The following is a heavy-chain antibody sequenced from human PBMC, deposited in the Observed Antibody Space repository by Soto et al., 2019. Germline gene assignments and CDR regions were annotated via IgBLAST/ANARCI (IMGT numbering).Heavy chain of an antibody. CDR1: GGSISSSSYY. CDR2: IYYSGST. J-gene: IGHJ4*02. D-gene: IGHD3-22*01. CDR3: ARLKYYYDSSGYRKAYYFDY. Sequence: PSETLSLTCTVSGGSISSSSYYWGWIRRPPGKGLEWIGSIYYSGSTYYNPSLKSRVTISVDTSKNQFSLKLSSVTAADTAVYYCARLKYYYDSSGYRKAYYFDYWGQGTLVTVSS. V-gene: IGHV4-39*01.